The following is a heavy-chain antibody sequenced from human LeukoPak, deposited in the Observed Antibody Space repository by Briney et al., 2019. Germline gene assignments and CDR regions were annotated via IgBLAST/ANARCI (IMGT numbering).Heavy chain of an antibody. CDR1: GFTFSSYA. CDR2: ISGSGGST. CDR3: AKDQRSGWYTPFDY. D-gene: IGHD6-19*01. V-gene: IGHV3-23*01. Sequence: GGSLRPSCAASGFTFSSYAMSWVRQAPGKGLEWVSAISGSGGSTYYADSVKGRFTISRDNSKNTLYLQMNSLRAEDTAVYYCAKDQRSGWYTPFDYWGQGTLVTVSS. J-gene: IGHJ4*02.